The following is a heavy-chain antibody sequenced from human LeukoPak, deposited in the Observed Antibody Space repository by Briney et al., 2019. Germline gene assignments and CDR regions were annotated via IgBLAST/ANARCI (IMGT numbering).Heavy chain of an antibody. CDR2: IWYDGSNK. D-gene: IGHD5-24*01. CDR1: GFTFSSYG. Sequence: GGSLRLSCAASGFTFSSYGMHWVRQAPGKGLEWVAVIWYDGSNKYYADSVKGRFTISRDNSKNTLYLQMSSLRAEDTAVYYCARAREDGYNYGFDYWGQGTLVTVSS. CDR3: ARAREDGYNYGFDY. J-gene: IGHJ4*02. V-gene: IGHV3-33*01.